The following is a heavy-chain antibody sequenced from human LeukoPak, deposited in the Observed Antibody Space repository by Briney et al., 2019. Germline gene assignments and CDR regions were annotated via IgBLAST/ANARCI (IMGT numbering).Heavy chain of an antibody. CDR2: IYYSGST. CDR1: GGSIGSGGYY. D-gene: IGHD6-13*01. V-gene: IGHV4-31*03. CDR3: ARDRVPTSWYPHTYGMDV. Sequence: SQTLSLTCTVSGGSIGSGGYYWSWIRQHPGKGLEWIGYIYYSGSTYYNPSLKSRVTISVDTSKNQFSLKLSSVTAADTAVYYCARDRVPTSWYPHTYGMDVWGQGTTVTVSS. J-gene: IGHJ6*02.